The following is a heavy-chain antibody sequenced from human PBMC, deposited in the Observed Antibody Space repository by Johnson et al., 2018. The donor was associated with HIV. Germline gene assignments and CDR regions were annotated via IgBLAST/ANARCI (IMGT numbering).Heavy chain of an antibody. CDR1: EFTFSNYD. CDR2: ISGSGGST. V-gene: IGHV3-NL1*01. CDR3: AREGGGRDAFDI. J-gene: IGHJ3*02. Sequence: QVQLVESGGGVVQPGRSLRLSCAASEFTFSNYDMHWVRQAPGKGLEWVSVISGSGGSTYYADSVKGRFTISRDNSKNTLYLHMNSLSAEDTAVYYCAREGGGRDAFDIWGQGTMVTVSS. D-gene: IGHD3-16*01.